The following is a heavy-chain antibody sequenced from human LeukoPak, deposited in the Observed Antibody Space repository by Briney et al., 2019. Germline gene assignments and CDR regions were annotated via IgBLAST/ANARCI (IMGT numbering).Heavy chain of an antibody. D-gene: IGHD6-6*01. CDR2: ISSSSSYI. J-gene: IGHJ4*02. Sequence: GGSLRLSCAASGFTFGTYYMNWVRQAPGKGLEWVSFISSSSSYIYYTDSVKGRFTISRDNAKNSLFLQMNSLRDEDTAVYYCASGFSSSPYFDYWGQGTLVTVSS. CDR1: GFTFGTYY. CDR3: ASGFSSSPYFDY. V-gene: IGHV3-21*01.